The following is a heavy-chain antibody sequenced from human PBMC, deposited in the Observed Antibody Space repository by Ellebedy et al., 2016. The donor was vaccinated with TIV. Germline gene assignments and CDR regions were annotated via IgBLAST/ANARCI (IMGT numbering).Heavy chain of an antibody. V-gene: IGHV1-24*01. CDR1: GDTLTEFS. CDR3: ATAYGDYVHDAFDI. J-gene: IGHJ3*02. D-gene: IGHD4-17*01. Sequence: AASVKVSCKVSGDTLTEFSMHWVRQAPGKGLEWMGGFDPEDGETIYAQKFQGRVTMTEDTSTDTAYMELSSLRSEDTAVYYCATAYGDYVHDAFDIWGQGTTVTVSS. CDR2: FDPEDGET.